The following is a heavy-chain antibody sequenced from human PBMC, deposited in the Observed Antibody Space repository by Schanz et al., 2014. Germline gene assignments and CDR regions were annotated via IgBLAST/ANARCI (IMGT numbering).Heavy chain of an antibody. Sequence: QVQLVQSGTQVKKPGASVKVSCKASGYTLSAYSLHWVRQAPGQGLEWMGIVNPSVRGTHFAREFQDRVTVTRDTSASTAYMELTSLRSEDTAVYYCAREVGLYDRGWFDPWGQGTLVIVSS. CDR1: GYTLSAYS. D-gene: IGHD3-22*01. V-gene: IGHV1-46*01. CDR3: AREVGLYDRGWFDP. CDR2: VNPSVRGT. J-gene: IGHJ5*02.